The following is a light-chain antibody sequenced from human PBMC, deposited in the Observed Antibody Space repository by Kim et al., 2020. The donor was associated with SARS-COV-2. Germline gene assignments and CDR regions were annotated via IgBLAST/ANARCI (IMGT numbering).Light chain of an antibody. CDR3: DSWDSSGNHNVV. V-gene: IGLV3-19*02. CDR2: GKN. CDR1: NLKTYY. Sequence: SSELTQDPAVSVALGQTVRITCQGDNLKTYYATWYQQKPGQAPVRVIFGKNNRPSGIPHRFSGSNSGNTASLTITGAQAEDEADYYCDSWDSSGNHNVVFGGGTQLTVL. J-gene: IGLJ2*01.